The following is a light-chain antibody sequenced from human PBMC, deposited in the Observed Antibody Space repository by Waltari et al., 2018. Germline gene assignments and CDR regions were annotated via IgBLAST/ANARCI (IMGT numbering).Light chain of an antibody. CDR1: QRVGRS. Sequence: EIVLTQSPGTLSLSPGEGATLSCRASQRVGRSFVWYQQRPGRAPRFLIYGASSRATGIPDRFTGSGSGTEFSLTISRLEPEDFAVYYCQMYVRLPVTFGQGTKVEI. CDR2: GAS. V-gene: IGKV3-20*01. CDR3: QMYVRLPVT. J-gene: IGKJ1*01.